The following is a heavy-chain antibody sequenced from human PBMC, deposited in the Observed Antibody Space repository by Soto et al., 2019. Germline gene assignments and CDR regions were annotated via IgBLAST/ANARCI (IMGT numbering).Heavy chain of an antibody. CDR1: GFTFDDYG. J-gene: IGHJ3*02. CDR2: INWNGGST. CDR3: ARASGYSGYDDAFDI. V-gene: IGHV3-20*04. D-gene: IGHD5-12*01. Sequence: GGSLRLSCAASGFTFDDYGMSWVRQAPGKGLEWVSGINWNGGSTGYADSVKGRFTISRDNAKNSLYLQMNSLRAEDTALYYCARASGYSGYDDAFDIWGQGTMVTVSS.